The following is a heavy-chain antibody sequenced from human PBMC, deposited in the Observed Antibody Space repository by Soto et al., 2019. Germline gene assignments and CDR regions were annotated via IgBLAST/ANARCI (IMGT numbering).Heavy chain of an antibody. Sequence: EVQLVESGGDLVQPGGSLRLSCAASGFTFSTYWMDWVRQAPGKGLEWVAKIKEDGSEKNYVDSVKGRFTISRDNAKTSLYLQMNSLRAGDTAVSYWARDRGYCSGGTCYSGLHYWGQGNLVIVSA. J-gene: IGHJ4*02. V-gene: IGHV3-7*01. CDR1: GFTFSTYW. CDR3: ARDRGYCSGGTCYSGLHY. D-gene: IGHD2-15*01. CDR2: IKEDGSEK.